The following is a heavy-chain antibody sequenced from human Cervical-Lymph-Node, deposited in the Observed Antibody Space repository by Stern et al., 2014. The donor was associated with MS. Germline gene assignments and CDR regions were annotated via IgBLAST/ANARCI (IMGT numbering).Heavy chain of an antibody. CDR1: GDTFSSIE. V-gene: IGHV1-69*01. Sequence: QVQLVQSGAEVKRPGSSMKVSCKASGDTFSSIEISWVRQAPGQGLEWLGGISPMSGTTNYAQKVQGRVTIIADEFTSTVNMELRSLRSEDTAVYYCVRDLGGIAGSWGRGTLVTVSS. J-gene: IGHJ4*02. D-gene: IGHD6-13*01. CDR3: VRDLGGIAGS. CDR2: ISPMSGTT.